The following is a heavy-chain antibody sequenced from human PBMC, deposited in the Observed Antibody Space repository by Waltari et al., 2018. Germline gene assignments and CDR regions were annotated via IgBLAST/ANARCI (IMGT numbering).Heavy chain of an antibody. CDR1: GGTFSSYA. Sequence: QVQLVQSGAEVKKPGSSVKVSCKASGGTFSSYAISWVRQAPGQGLEWMGGIIPIFGTANYAQKFQGRVTITADESTSTAYMELSSLRSEDTAVYYCARGPAGYCSSTSCHGNYYYGMDVWGQGTLVTVSS. CDR3: ARGPAGYCSSTSCHGNYYYGMDV. J-gene: IGHJ6*02. D-gene: IGHD2-2*01. V-gene: IGHV1-69*01. CDR2: IIPIFGTA.